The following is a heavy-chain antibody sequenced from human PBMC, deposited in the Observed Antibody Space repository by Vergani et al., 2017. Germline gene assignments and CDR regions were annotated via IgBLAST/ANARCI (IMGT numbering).Heavy chain of an antibody. V-gene: IGHV3-33*01. CDR2: IYYDGSKK. Sequence: QVQLVESGGGVVQPGRSLRLSCTSSGFTFSTYAMHWVRQAPGKGLEWVAIIYYDGSKKYYADSVKGRFTISRDNSRNTLDLLMSSLRAEDTAIYYCVREGSYCGSTTCRNPSYGYDYHMDVWGEGTTVTVSS. CDR1: GFTFSTYA. CDR3: VREGSYCGSTTCRNPSYGYDYHMDV. D-gene: IGHD2-21*01. J-gene: IGHJ6*03.